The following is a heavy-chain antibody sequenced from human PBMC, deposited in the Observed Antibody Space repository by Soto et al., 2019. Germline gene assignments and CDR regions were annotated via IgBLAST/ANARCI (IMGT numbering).Heavy chain of an antibody. V-gene: IGHV3-23*01. J-gene: IGHJ4*02. Sequence: EVQLLESGGGLVQPGGSLRLSCAASGFTFSSYAMSWVRQAPGKGLEWVSAISGSGGSTYYADSVKGRFTISRDNSKNTLYLQMNSLRAEDTAVYYCAKDRLFLAPGLILFDYWGQGTLVTVSS. CDR3: AKDRLFLAPGLILFDY. CDR1: GFTFSSYA. CDR2: ISGSGGST. D-gene: IGHD2-15*01.